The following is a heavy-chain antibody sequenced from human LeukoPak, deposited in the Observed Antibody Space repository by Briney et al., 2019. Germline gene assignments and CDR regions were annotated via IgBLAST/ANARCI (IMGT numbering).Heavy chain of an antibody. D-gene: IGHD2-21*01. V-gene: IGHV3-23*01. CDR3: AKVGENVLRVYPHSYYFDS. CDR2: ISASGANT. CDR1: GFMLSDFA. Sequence: GGSLRLSCAASGFMLSDFAMAWVRQTPGKGLEWVSGISASGANTYYAASVKGRFTASRDNSKNILSLQMFSLRAEDAAIYYCAKVGENVLRVYPHSYYFDSWGQGTLVAVSS. J-gene: IGHJ4*02.